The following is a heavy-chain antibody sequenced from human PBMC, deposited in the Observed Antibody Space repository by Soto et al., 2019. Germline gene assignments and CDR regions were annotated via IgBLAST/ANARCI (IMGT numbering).Heavy chain of an antibody. CDR2: MNPNSGNT. Sequence: ASVKVSCKASGGTFSSYAINWVRQATGQGLEWMGWMNPNSGNTGYAQKFQGRVTMTRNTSISTAYMELSSLRSEDTAVYYCARGSRDGWFDPWGQGTLVTVSS. V-gene: IGHV1-8*02. CDR1: GGTFSSYA. CDR3: ARGSRDGWFDP. J-gene: IGHJ5*02.